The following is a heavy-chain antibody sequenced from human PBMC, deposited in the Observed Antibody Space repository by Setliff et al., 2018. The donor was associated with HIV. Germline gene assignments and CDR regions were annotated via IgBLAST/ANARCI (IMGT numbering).Heavy chain of an antibody. J-gene: IGHJ3*02. D-gene: IGHD6-25*01. Sequence: PGGSLRLSCAASGFDFSRYAMNRVRQAPGKGLEWVSYISGSTRNKYYADSVKGRFTISRDNAKNSLYLQMNNLRADDTAVYYGAKDRAGSSDYIDAFDIWRQGTMVTVSS. CDR1: GFDFSRYA. CDR2: ISGSTRNK. CDR3: AKDRAGSSDYIDAFDI. V-gene: IGHV3-48*04.